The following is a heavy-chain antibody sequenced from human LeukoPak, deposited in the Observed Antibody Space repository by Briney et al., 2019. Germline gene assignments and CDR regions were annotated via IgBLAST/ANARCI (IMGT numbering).Heavy chain of an antibody. D-gene: IGHD3-22*01. Sequence: SETLSLTCAVYGGSFSGYYWSWIRQPPGKGLEWVGYIRYSVSTSYNPSLKSRVTISVDTSKNQFSLKLSSVTAADTAVYYCARAEKEYYYDSSGYWVYWGQGTLVTVSS. V-gene: IGHV4-59*08. CDR3: ARAEKEYYYDSSGYWVY. CDR1: GGSFSGYY. J-gene: IGHJ4*02. CDR2: IRYSVST.